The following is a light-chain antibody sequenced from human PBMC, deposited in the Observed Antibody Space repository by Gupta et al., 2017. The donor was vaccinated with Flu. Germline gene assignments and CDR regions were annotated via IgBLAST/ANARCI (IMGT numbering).Light chain of an antibody. CDR1: QSISSY. Sequence: DIQMTQSPSSLSASVGDRVTITCRASQSISSYLNWYQQKPGKAPKLLIYAASSVQSGVPSRFSGSGSGTDFTLTISSLQPEDFATYYCQHRDSTPSTFGQGTKLEIK. J-gene: IGKJ2*02. V-gene: IGKV1-39*01. CDR3: QHRDSTPST. CDR2: AAS.